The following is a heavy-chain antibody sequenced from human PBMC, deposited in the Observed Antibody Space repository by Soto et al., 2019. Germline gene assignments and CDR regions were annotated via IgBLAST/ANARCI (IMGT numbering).Heavy chain of an antibody. CDR2: ISAYNGNT. CDR1: GYTFTSYG. Sequence: QVQLVQSGAEVKKPGASVKVSCKASGYTFTSYGISWVRQAPGQGLEWMGWISAYNGNTNYAQRLQRRVTGTTDTSTCAAYMERWSLRSDDTAVYYFAREKMATTDFWGQGTLVTVSS. V-gene: IGHV1-18*01. J-gene: IGHJ4*02. CDR3: AREKMATTDF. D-gene: IGHD5-12*01.